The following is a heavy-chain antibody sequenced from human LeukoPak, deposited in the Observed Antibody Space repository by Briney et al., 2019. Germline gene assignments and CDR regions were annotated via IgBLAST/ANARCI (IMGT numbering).Heavy chain of an antibody. CDR1: GFTFSSYA. J-gene: IGHJ4*02. V-gene: IGHV3-30*18. D-gene: IGHD3-10*01. Sequence: GGSLRLSCAASGFTFSSYAMSWVRQAPGKGLEWVAVISYDGSNKYYADSVKGRFTISRDNSKNTLYLQMNSLRAEDTAVYYCAKMTLLWFGELLDPSDYWGQGTLVTVSS. CDR3: AKMTLLWFGELLDPSDY. CDR2: ISYDGSNK.